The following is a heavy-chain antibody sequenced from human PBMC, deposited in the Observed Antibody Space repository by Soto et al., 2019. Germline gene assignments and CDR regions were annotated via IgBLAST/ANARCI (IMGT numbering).Heavy chain of an antibody. CDR1: GFSLSTSGVG. CDR2: IYCDDDK. D-gene: IGHD4-17*01. V-gene: IGHV2-5*02. J-gene: IGHJ4*02. CDR3: AHRRMTTVTPYYFDY. Sequence: QITLKESGPTLVKPTQTLTLTCTSSGFSLSTSGVGVGWIRQPPGKALEWLALIYCDDDKRYSPSLKTRLTITKDTAKNQVVLTMTIMDPVDTATYYCAHRRMTTVTPYYFDYWGQGTLVTVSS.